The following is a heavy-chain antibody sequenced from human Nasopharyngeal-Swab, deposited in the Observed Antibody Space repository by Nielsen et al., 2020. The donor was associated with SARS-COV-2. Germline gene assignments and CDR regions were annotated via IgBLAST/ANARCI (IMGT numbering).Heavy chain of an antibody. D-gene: IGHD2-15*01. J-gene: IGHJ5*02. CDR2: INHSGSI. Sequence: WIRQPPGKGLEWIGEINHSGSINYNPSLKSRVTISVDTSKNQFSLKLSSVTAADTAVYYCARGFRTPIVVVVAACCPAHGGHWFDPWGQGTLVTVSS. CDR3: ARGFRTPIVVVVAACCPAHGGHWFDP. V-gene: IGHV4-34*01.